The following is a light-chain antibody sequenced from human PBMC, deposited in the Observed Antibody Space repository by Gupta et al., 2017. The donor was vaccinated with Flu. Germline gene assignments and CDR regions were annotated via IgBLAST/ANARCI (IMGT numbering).Light chain of an antibody. CDR3: QSYDSSLRAV. CDR2: GNS. J-gene: IGLJ1*01. V-gene: IGLV1-40*01. CDR1: SSNIGAGYD. Sequence: RVTISCTGSSSNIGAGYDVHWYQQLPGTAPKLLSYGNSNRPSGVPDRFSGSKSGTSASLAITGLQAEDEADEYCQSYDSSLRAVFGTGTKVTVL.